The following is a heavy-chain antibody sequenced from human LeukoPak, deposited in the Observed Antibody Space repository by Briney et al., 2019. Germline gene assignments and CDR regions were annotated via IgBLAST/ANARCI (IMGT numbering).Heavy chain of an antibody. V-gene: IGHV3-30*04. CDR1: GFTFSSYA. J-gene: IGHJ4*02. Sequence: GGSLRLSCAASGFTFSSYAMHWVRQAPGKGLEWVAVISYDGSNKYYADSVKGRLTISRDNSKNTLYLQMNSLRAEDTAVYYCARVPPTKYCSGGSCYYPFDYWGQGTLVTVSS. CDR3: ARVPPTKYCSGGSCYYPFDY. CDR2: ISYDGSNK. D-gene: IGHD2-15*01.